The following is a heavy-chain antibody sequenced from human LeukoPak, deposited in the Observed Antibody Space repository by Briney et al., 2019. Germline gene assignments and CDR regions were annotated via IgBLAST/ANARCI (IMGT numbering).Heavy chain of an antibody. Sequence: SETLSLTCTVSGGSISSYYWSWIRQPPGKGLEWIGYIYYTGTTNYNPSLKSRLTISVDTSKYQFSLNLSSVTSADTAVYYCAREGWGYYLDFWGQGTLVTVSS. V-gene: IGHV4-59*01. CDR3: AREGWGYYLDF. J-gene: IGHJ4*02. CDR2: IYYTGTT. CDR1: GGSISSYY. D-gene: IGHD7-27*01.